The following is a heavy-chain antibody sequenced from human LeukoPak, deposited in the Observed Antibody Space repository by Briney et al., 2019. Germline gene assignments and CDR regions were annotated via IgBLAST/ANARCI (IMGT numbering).Heavy chain of an antibody. J-gene: IGHJ4*02. CDR1: SGSISSYY. V-gene: IGHV4-59*01. CDR3: ASLAKGYCSGGSCYSDFDY. Sequence: SETLSLTCTVSSGSISSYYWSWIRQPPGKGLEWIGYIYYSGSTNYNPSLKSRVTILVDTSKNQFSLKLSSVTAADTAVYYCASLAKGYCSGGSCYSDFDYWGQGTLVTVSS. CDR2: IYYSGST. D-gene: IGHD2-15*01.